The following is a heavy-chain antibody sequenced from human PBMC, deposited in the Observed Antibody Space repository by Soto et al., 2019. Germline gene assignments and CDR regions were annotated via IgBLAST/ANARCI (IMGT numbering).Heavy chain of an antibody. CDR1: TFTFTSSA. CDR3: ATHREGATYYFDY. D-gene: IGHD1-26*01. CDR2: IVVGSGNT. V-gene: IGHV1-58*01. Sequence: QMQLVQSGPEVKKPGTSAKVSCKASTFTFTSSAVQWVRRARGQRLEWIGWIVVGSGNTKYAQNFQERATITRDMSSGTAYFELSSLRSEDTAVYYCATHREGATYYFDYWGQGTLLTVSS. J-gene: IGHJ4*02.